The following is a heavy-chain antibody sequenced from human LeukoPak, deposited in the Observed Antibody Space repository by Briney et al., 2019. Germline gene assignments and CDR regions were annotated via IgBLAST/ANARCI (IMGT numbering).Heavy chain of an antibody. Sequence: PGGSLRLSCAASGFTFSSYSMNWVRQAPGKGLEWVSSISSSSSYIYYADSVMGRFTISRDNAKNSLYLQMNSLRAEDTAVYYCARDPSGYSYGYAFDYWGQGTLVTVSS. CDR2: ISSSSSYI. V-gene: IGHV3-21*01. D-gene: IGHD5-18*01. CDR1: GFTFSSYS. CDR3: ARDPSGYSYGYAFDY. J-gene: IGHJ4*02.